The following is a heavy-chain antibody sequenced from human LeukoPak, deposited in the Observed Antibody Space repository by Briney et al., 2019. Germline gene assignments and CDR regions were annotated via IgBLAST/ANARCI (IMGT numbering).Heavy chain of an antibody. J-gene: IGHJ3*02. Sequence: GGSLRLSCAASGFTFSSYGMHWVRQAPGKGLGWVAVICYDGSNKYYAGSVKGRFTISRDNSKNTLYLQMDSLRADEGAGDHSARAGRYCSGGSCYFGRYAFDIWGQGTMVTVSS. V-gene: IGHV3-33*01. CDR1: GFTFSSYG. CDR3: ARAGRYCSGGSCYFGRYAFDI. D-gene: IGHD2-15*01. CDR2: ICYDGSNK.